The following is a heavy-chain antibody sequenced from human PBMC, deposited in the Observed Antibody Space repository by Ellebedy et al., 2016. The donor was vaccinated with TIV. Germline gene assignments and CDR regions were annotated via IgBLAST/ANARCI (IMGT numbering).Heavy chain of an antibody. CDR1: GGSFSGYY. CDR2: FNQSGRT. J-gene: IGHJ4*02. Sequence: SETLSLTCGVYGGSFSGYYWSWVRQPPGKGLEWIGEFNQSGRTNYHPSLKSRVTISVDTSKNQFSLRLSSVTAADTAVYYCAEGRSGWYYFDYWGQGTLVTVSS. D-gene: IGHD6-19*01. CDR3: AEGRSGWYYFDY. V-gene: IGHV4-34*01.